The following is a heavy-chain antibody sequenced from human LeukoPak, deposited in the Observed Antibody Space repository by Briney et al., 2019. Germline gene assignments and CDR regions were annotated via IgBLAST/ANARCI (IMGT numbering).Heavy chain of an antibody. CDR3: AADPSNPLKTHYYYGMDV. Sequence: SVKVSCKASGFTFTSSAMQWVRQARGQRLEWIGWIVVGSGNTNYAQKFQERVTITRDMSTSTAYMELSSLRSEDTAVYYCAADPSNPLKTHYYYGMDVWGQGTTGTVSS. J-gene: IGHJ6*02. CDR1: GFTFTSSA. D-gene: IGHD4-11*01. V-gene: IGHV1-58*02. CDR2: IVVGSGNT.